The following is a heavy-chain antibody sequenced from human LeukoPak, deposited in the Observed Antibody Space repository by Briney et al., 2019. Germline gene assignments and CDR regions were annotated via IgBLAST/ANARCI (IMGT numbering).Heavy chain of an antibody. CDR2: IYYSGST. Sequence: SETLSLTCTVSGGSISSGDYCWSWIRQPPGKGLEWIGYIYYSGSTYYNPSLKSRVTISVDTSKNQFSLKLSSVTAADTAVYYCARASYDSSGYSPGRKCYFDYWGQGTLVTVSS. V-gene: IGHV4-30-4*01. J-gene: IGHJ4*02. D-gene: IGHD3-22*01. CDR3: ARASYDSSGYSPGRKCYFDY. CDR1: GGSISSGDYC.